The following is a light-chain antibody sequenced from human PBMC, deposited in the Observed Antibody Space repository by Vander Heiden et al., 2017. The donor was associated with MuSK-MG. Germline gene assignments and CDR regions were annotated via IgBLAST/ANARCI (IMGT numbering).Light chain of an antibody. CDR1: NIGSKS. J-gene: IGLJ2*01. V-gene: IGLV3-21*04. CDR2: YDR. CDR3: QVWDSSSDHVV. Sequence: SYVLTQPPSVSVAPGKTARITCGGNNIGSKSVHWYRQRPGQAPVLVIYYDRDRPSGIPERFSGSSSGNTATLTISRVEAGDEADYYCQVWDSSSDHVVFGGGTKLTVL.